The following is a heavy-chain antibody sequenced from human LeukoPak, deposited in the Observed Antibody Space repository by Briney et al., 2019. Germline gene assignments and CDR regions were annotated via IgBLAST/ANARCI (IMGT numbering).Heavy chain of an antibody. Sequence: PXGSLRLSCAASGFTFSSYGMHWVRQAXGKGLEWVAVIWYDGSNKYYADSVKGQFTISRDNSKNTLYLQMNSLRAEDTAVYYCARDNYYDSSGYYPYDAFDIWGQGTMVTVSS. CDR1: GFTFSSYG. CDR2: IWYDGSNK. CDR3: ARDNYYDSSGYYPYDAFDI. J-gene: IGHJ3*02. D-gene: IGHD3-22*01. V-gene: IGHV3-33*01.